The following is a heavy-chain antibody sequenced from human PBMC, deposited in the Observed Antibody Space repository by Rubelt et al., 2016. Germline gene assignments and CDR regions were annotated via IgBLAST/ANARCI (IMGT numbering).Heavy chain of an antibody. Sequence: QMQLVQSGAEVKKPGSSVKVSCKASGGTFSSYAISWVRQAPGQGLEWMGWINPNSGGTNYAQKFQGRVTMTRDTSISTAYMELSRLRSDDTAVYYCARDLYKGPRWLVAYWGQGTLVTVSS. CDR1: GGTFSSYA. J-gene: IGHJ4*02. V-gene: IGHV1-2*02. D-gene: IGHD6-19*01. CDR3: ARDLYKGPRWLVAY. CDR2: INPNSGGT.